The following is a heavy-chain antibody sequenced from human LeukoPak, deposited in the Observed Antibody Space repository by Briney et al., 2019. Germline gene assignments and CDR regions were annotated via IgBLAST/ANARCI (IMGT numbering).Heavy chain of an antibody. CDR2: INPNSGGT. D-gene: IGHD6-13*01. V-gene: IGHV1-2*02. Sequence: ASVKVSCKASGYTFTGYYMHWVRQAPGQGLEWMGWINPNSGGTNYAQKFQGRVTMTRDTSISTAYMELSRLRSDDTAVYHCARAGIAAAGTGYWGQGTLVTVSS. J-gene: IGHJ4*02. CDR3: ARAGIAAAGTGY. CDR1: GYTFTGYY.